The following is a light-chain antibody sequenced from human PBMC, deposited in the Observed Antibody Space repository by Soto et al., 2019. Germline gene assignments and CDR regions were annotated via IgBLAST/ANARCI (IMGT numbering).Light chain of an antibody. J-gene: IGLJ3*02. CDR1: SSNVGVNF. CDR3: VVWDDSLRGWV. Sequence: QSVLTQPPSVSGAPGQRVTISCSGSSSNVGVNFVYWHQQIPGTAPKLLIYRNNQRPSGVPDRFSGSKSGTSASLAISGLRTEDEADYHCVVWDDSLRGWVFGGGTKLTVL. V-gene: IGLV1-47*01. CDR2: RNN.